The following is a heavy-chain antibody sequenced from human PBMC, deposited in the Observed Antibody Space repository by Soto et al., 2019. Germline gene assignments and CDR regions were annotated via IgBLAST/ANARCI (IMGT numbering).Heavy chain of an antibody. V-gene: IGHV4-34*01. CDR1: GGSFSGYY. CDR3: ARRRPTRRDYYAPPAILDY. CDR2: INHSGST. J-gene: IGHJ4*02. D-gene: IGHD3-3*01. Sequence: QVQLQQWGAGLLKPSETLSLTCAVYGGSFSGYYWSWIRQPPGTGLEWIGEINHSGSTNYNPSLKSRVTISVDTSKNHFSLKLSSVTAADTAVYYCARRRPTRRDYYAPPAILDYWGQGTLVTVSS.